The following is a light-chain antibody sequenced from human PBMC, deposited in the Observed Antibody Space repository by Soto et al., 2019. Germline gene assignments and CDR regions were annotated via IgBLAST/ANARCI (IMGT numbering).Light chain of an antibody. CDR3: ATWDDSLNGVV. CDR1: SSGVGGYDY. V-gene: IGLV2-11*01. J-gene: IGLJ2*01. CDR2: DVS. Sequence: QSALTQPRSVSGSPGQSVIISCTGTSSGVGGYDYVSWYQQHPGKAPKLMIYDVSERPSGVPDRFSGSKSGNTASLTISGLQAEDEADYYCATWDDSLNGVVFGGGTKVTVL.